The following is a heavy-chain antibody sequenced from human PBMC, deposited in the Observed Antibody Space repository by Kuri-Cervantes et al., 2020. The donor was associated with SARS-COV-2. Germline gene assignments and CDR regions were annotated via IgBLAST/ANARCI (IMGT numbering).Heavy chain of an antibody. CDR2: IKSKTDGGTT. CDR1: GFTFSNAW. Sequence: GESLKISCAASGFTFSNAWMNWVRQAPGKGLEWVGRIKSKTDGGTTDYAAPVKGRFTISRDDSKNTLYLQMNSLKTEDTAVYYCAKGDDFWSGYYPDYWGQGTLVTVSS. D-gene: IGHD3-3*01. J-gene: IGHJ4*02. CDR3: AKGDDFWSGYYPDY. V-gene: IGHV3-15*07.